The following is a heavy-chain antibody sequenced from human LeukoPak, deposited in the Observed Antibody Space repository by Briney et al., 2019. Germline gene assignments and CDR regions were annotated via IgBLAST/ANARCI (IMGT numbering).Heavy chain of an antibody. CDR3: ASGYFDSSGYDRGGFDY. CDR1: GGSISSGDYY. V-gene: IGHV4-30-4*01. D-gene: IGHD3-22*01. CDR2: IYYSGST. Sequence: TASETLSLTCTVSGGSISSGDYYWSWIRQPPGKGLEWIGYIYYSGSTYYNPSLKSRVTISEDTSKNQFSLKLSSVTAAGTAVYYCASGYFDSSGYDRGGFDYWGQGTLVTVSS. J-gene: IGHJ4*02.